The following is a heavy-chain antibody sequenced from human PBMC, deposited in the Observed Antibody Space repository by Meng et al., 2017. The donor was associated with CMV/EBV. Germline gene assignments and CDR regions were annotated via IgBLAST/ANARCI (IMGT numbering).Heavy chain of an antibody. Sequence: ASVKVSCKASGYTFTSYYMHWVRQAPGQGLEWMGIINPSGGSTSYAQKFQGRVTMTRDTSITTAFMELRGLRSDDTAVYYCARVEGSAATATDWGQGTLVTVSS. CDR2: INPSGGST. CDR1: GYTFTSYY. J-gene: IGHJ1*01. D-gene: IGHD6-13*01. V-gene: IGHV1-46*01. CDR3: ARVEGSAATATD.